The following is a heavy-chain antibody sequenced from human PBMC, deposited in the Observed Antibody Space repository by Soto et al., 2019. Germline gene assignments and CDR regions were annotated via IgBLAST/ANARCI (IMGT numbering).Heavy chain of an antibody. CDR1: GFTFSNNA. J-gene: IGHJ6*02. V-gene: IGHV3-30-3*01. CDR3: ARGTTTSAFPAMDV. D-gene: IGHD2-21*02. Sequence: QVQLVESGGGVVQPGRSLRLSCAASGFTFSNNAMDWVRQAPGKGLEWVAVISYDGSNKYIAESVKGRFTISRDNSKNTLFLQMNSLRAEDTAVYYCARGTTTSAFPAMDVWGQGTTVTVSS. CDR2: ISYDGSNK.